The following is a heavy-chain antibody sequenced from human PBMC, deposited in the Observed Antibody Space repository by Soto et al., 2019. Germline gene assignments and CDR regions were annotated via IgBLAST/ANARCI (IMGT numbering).Heavy chain of an antibody. Sequence: GSLRLSCAASGFTFSSYAMSWVRQAPGKGLEWVSHITSSSGSTYYADSVKGRFTISRDNAKNSLYLQMNSLRDEDTAVYYCARIWRRADAFDIWGQGTMVTVSS. D-gene: IGHD3-16*01. CDR2: ITSSSGST. J-gene: IGHJ3*02. CDR3: ARIWRRADAFDI. CDR1: GFTFSSYA. V-gene: IGHV3-48*02.